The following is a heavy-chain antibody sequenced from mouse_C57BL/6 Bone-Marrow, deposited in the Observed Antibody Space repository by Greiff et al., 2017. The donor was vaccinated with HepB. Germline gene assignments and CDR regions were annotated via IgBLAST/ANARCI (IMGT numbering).Heavy chain of an antibody. CDR2: IDPEDGDT. J-gene: IGHJ1*03. CDR1: GFNIKDYY. V-gene: IGHV14-1*01. CDR3: TWPQGNWYFDV. Sequence: EVQLQQSGAELVRPGASVKLSCTASGFNIKDYYMHWLKQRPEQGLEWIGRIDPEDGDTEYAPKFQGKATMTADTSSNTAYLQLSSLTSEDTAVYYCTWPQGNWYFDVWGTGTTVTVSS.